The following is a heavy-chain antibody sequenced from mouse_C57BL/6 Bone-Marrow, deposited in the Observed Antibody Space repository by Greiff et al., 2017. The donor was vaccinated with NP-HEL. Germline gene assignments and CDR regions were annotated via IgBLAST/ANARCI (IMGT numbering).Heavy chain of an antibody. CDR1: GYSITSGYY. J-gene: IGHJ4*01. CDR3: AREGYDDAMDY. CDR2: ISYDGSN. D-gene: IGHD2-2*01. Sequence: EVKLLESGPGLVKPSQSLSLTCSVTGYSITSGYYWNWIRQFPGNKLEWMGYISYDGSNNYNPSLKNRISITRDTSKNQFFLKLNSVTTEDTATYYCAREGYDDAMDYWGQGTSVTVSS. V-gene: IGHV3-6*01.